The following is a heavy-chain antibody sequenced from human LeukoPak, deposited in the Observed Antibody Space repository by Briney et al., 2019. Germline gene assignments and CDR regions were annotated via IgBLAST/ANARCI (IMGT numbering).Heavy chain of an antibody. V-gene: IGHV3-21*01. CDR3: AREVAVVGPPENWFDP. CDR2: ISSSSSYI. D-gene: IGHD3-22*01. Sequence: GGSLRLSCAAYGFTFSSYSMNWVRQAPGKGLEWVSSISSSSSYIYYADSVKGRFTISRDNAKNSLYLQMNSLRAEDTAVYYCAREVAVVGPPENWFDPWGQGTLVTVSS. J-gene: IGHJ5*02. CDR1: GFTFSSYS.